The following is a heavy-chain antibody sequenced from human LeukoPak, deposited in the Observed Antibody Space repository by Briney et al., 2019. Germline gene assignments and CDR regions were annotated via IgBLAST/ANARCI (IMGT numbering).Heavy chain of an antibody. Sequence: GGSLRLSCAASGFTFSNYAMSWVRQAPGKGLEWVSTLSGTGGSTYYADSVKGRFTISRDGAKNSLYLQMNSLRAEDTAVYYCARGDFDCWGQGTLVTVSS. V-gene: IGHV3-23*01. CDR1: GFTFSNYA. J-gene: IGHJ4*02. CDR2: LSGTGGST. CDR3: ARGDFDC.